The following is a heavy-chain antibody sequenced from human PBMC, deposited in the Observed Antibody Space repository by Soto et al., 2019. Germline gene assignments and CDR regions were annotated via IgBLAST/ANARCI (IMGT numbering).Heavy chain of an antibody. CDR3: ARDRRPSSPFYYYYGMDV. D-gene: IGHD6-13*01. J-gene: IGHJ6*02. CDR2: IWYDGSNK. V-gene: IGHV3-33*08. Sequence: QVQLVESGGGVVQPGRSLRLSCAASGFTFSSYGMHWVRQAPGKGLEWVAVIWYDGSNKYYADSVKGRFTISRDNSKNPLYLQMNSLRAEDTAVYYCARDRRPSSPFYYYYGMDVWGQGTTVTVSS. CDR1: GFTFSSYG.